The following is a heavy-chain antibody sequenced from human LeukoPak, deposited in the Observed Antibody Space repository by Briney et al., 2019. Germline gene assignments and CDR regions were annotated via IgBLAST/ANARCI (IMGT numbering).Heavy chain of an antibody. V-gene: IGHV3-48*04. CDR1: GFTFSSYS. J-gene: IGHJ4*02. D-gene: IGHD5-18*01. CDR3: ARRRTLSGYSYGDFDY. CDR2: ISSSSSSTI. Sequence: GGSLRLSCAASGFTFSSYSMNWVRQAPGKGLEWVSYISSSSSSTIYYADSVKGRFTISRDNAKNSLYLQMNSLRAEDTAVYYCARRRTLSGYSYGDFDYWGQGTLVTVSS.